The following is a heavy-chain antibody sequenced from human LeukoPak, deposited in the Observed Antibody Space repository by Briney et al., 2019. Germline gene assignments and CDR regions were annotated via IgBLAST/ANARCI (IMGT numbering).Heavy chain of an antibody. Sequence: ASVKVSCKASGYTFTGYYMHWLRQAPGQGLEWMGWINPNSGGTNYAQKFQGRVTITRDTSISTAYMELSRLRSDDTAVYYCARGRIAVAEWFDPWGQGTLVTVSS. J-gene: IGHJ5*02. D-gene: IGHD6-19*01. V-gene: IGHV1-2*02. CDR3: ARGRIAVAEWFDP. CDR1: GYTFTGYY. CDR2: INPNSGGT.